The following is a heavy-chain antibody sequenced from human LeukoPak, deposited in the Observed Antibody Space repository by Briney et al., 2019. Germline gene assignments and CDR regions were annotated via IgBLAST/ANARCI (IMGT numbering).Heavy chain of an antibody. CDR1: GFTFSNHW. CDR2: INSDGSST. V-gene: IGHV3-74*01. J-gene: IGHJ4*02. D-gene: IGHD3-22*01. Sequence: PGGSLRLSCAASGFTFSNHWMHWIRQGPGKGLVWVSRINSDGSSTNFADSVKGRFTISRDNAKNTLYLQMNSPRAEDTAVYYCARGGRPKNYDSSGIGTYFDYWGQGALVTVSS. CDR3: ARGGRPKNYDSSGIGTYFDY.